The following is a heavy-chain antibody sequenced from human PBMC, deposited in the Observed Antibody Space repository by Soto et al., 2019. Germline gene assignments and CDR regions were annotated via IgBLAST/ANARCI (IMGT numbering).Heavy chain of an antibody. J-gene: IGHJ4*02. V-gene: IGHV1-69*04. D-gene: IGHD3-22*01. CDR2: IIPILGIA. CDR1: GGTFSSYT. CDR3: ARDATKLVQSRFDY. Sequence: GASVKVSCKASGGTFSSYTISWVRQAPGQGLEWMGRIIPILGIANYAQKFQGRVTITADKSTSTAYMELSSLRSEDTAVYYCARDATKLVQSRFDYWGQGTLVTVSS.